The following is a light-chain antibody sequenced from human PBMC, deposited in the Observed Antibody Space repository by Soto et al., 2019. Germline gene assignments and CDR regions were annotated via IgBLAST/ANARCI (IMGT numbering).Light chain of an antibody. V-gene: IGKV3-11*01. CDR1: QSVSSY. CDR3: QQPYT. J-gene: IGKJ2*01. Sequence: EIVLTQSPATLSLSPGERATLSCRASQSVSSYLAWYQQKPGQAPRLLIYDASNRATGIPARFSGSGSGTDFTLTTGGRGPEDFAVYCCQQPYTLGQGNTLEIK. CDR2: DAS.